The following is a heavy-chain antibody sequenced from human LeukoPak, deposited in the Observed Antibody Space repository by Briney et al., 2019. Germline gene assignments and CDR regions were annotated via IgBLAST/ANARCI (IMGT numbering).Heavy chain of an antibody. D-gene: IGHD6-13*01. J-gene: IGHJ3*02. CDR2: INPNSGGT. V-gene: IGHV1-2*02. Sequence: GASVKVSCKASGYTFTGYYMHWVRQAPGQGLEWMGWINPNSGGTNYAQKFQGRVTMTRDTSISTAYMELSRLRSDDTAVYYCARGRGSSWYWAFDIWGQGTMVTVSS. CDR3: ARGRGSSWYWAFDI. CDR1: GYTFTGYY.